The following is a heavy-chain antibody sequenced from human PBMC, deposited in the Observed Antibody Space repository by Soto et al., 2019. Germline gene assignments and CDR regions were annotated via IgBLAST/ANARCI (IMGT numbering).Heavy chain of an antibody. CDR2: ISGSGGST. J-gene: IGHJ6*02. D-gene: IGHD3-3*01. V-gene: IGHV3-23*01. CDR1: GFTFSSYA. Sequence: GVSLRLSCAASGFTFSSYAMSWVRQAPGKGLEWVSAISGSGGSTYYADSVKGRFTISRDNSKNTLYLQMNSLRAEDTAVYYCAKGAYDFWSGYYRSGMDVWGQGTTVTVSS. CDR3: AKGAYDFWSGYYRSGMDV.